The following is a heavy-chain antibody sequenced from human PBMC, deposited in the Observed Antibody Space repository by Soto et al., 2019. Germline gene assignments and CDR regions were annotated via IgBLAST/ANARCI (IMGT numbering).Heavy chain of an antibody. CDR1: GGSFTSNNW. CDR3: ASRDPGTSVDY. CDR2: IYRTGST. V-gene: IGHV4-4*02. J-gene: IGHJ4*02. Sequence: QVQLQESGPGLVKPSGTLSLTCAVSGGSFTSNNWWTWVRQPPGQGLEWIGEIYRTGSTNYNPSLKSRVTISPDKSGNQFSLKVTSLTAADTAVYFCASRDPGTSVDYWGQGTLVTVSS. D-gene: IGHD1-7*01.